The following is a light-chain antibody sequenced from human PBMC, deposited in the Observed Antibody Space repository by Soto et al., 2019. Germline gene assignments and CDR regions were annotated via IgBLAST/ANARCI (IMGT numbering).Light chain of an antibody. CDR3: QQYETFSGT. J-gene: IGKJ1*01. CDR2: DAS. V-gene: IGKV1-5*01. Sequence: DIQMTQSPSTLSASVGDTVTVTCRASQSVSGWLAWYQQKPGEAPKLLIYDASALPRGVPSRVSGSGSGTKVTLTSASLQPDDFATYDCQQYETFSGTFGPGTKVDIK. CDR1: QSVSGW.